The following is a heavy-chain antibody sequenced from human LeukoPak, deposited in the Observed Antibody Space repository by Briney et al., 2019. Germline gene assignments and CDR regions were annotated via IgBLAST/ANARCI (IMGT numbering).Heavy chain of an antibody. D-gene: IGHD3-22*01. V-gene: IGHV3-20*04. CDR2: INWNGGST. Sequence: LGGSLRLSCAASGFTFDDYGMSWVRQAPGKGLEWVSGINWNGGSTGYADSVKGRFTISRDNAKNSLYLQMNSLRAEDTALYYCARSYYYDSSGYSRPFDYWGQGTLVTVSS. CDR3: ARSYYYDSSGYSRPFDY. CDR1: GFTFDDYG. J-gene: IGHJ4*02.